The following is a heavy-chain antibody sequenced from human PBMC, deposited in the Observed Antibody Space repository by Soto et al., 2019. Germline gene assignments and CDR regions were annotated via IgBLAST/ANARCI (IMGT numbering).Heavy chain of an antibody. CDR1: GGSISSYY. J-gene: IGHJ6*02. CDR3: ARDSGTVNYYYYGMDL. D-gene: IGHD3-10*01. Sequence: PSETLSLTCNVSGGSISSYYWTWIRQPPGKGLEWIGHIYYSGSTNYNPSLKSRVTISVDTSKNQFSLKLSSVTAADTAVYYCARDSGTVNYYYYGMDLWGQGTTVTVSS. V-gene: IGHV4-59*01. CDR2: IYYSGST.